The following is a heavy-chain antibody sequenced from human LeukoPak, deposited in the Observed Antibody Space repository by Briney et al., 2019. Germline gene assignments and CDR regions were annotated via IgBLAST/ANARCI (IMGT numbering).Heavy chain of an antibody. CDR3: ARDGWYGDYTDAFDI. Sequence: SQTLSLTCAASGDSVSSNSAAWNWIRQSPARGLEWLGRTYYRSKLYNDYAVSVKNRITINPDTSKNQFSLQLNSVTPEDTAVYYCARDGWYGDYTDAFDIWGQGTMVTVSS. CDR2: TYYRSKLYN. V-gene: IGHV6-1*01. CDR1: GDSVSSNSAA. J-gene: IGHJ3*02. D-gene: IGHD4-17*01.